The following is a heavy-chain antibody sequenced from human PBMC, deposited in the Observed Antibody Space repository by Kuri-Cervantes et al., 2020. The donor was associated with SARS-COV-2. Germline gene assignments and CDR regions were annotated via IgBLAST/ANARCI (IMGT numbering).Heavy chain of an antibody. V-gene: IGHV4-34*01. CDR1: GGSFSGYY. Sequence: SETLSLTCAVYGGSFSGYYWSWIRQTPGKGLEWIGEINHSGSTNYNLPLKSRVTISLETSKNQFSLNLSSVTAADTAVYYCARGEWDVVLDWGQGTLVTVSS. CDR2: INHSGST. D-gene: IGHD1-26*01. J-gene: IGHJ4*02. CDR3: ARGEWDVVLD.